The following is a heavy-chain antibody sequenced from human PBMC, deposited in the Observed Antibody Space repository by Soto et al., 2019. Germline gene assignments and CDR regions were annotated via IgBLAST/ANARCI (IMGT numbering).Heavy chain of an antibody. CDR2: ISGSGGST. CDR1: GFTFSSYA. D-gene: IGHD2-2*01. V-gene: IGHV3-23*01. CDR3: AKVPPIVVVPAAFFDY. Sequence: GGSLRLSCAASGFTFSSYAMSWVRQAPGKGLEWVSAISGSGGSTYYADSVKGRFTISRDNSKNTLYLQMNSLRAEDTAVYYCAKVPPIVVVPAAFFDYWGQGTLVTVSS. J-gene: IGHJ4*02.